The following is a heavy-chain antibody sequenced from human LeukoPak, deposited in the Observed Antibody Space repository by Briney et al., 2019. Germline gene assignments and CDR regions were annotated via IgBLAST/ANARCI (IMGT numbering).Heavy chain of an antibody. Sequence: SETLSLTCAVSGGSISSSSHYWGWIRQPPEKGLEWIGSIDYSGINYHNPSLKTRVTISVDTSKNQFSLRLSSVTAADTAIYYCARLTSSSWYFGDWSQGTLVTVSS. CDR1: GGSISSSSHY. V-gene: IGHV4-39*01. CDR2: IDYSGIN. D-gene: IGHD6-13*01. CDR3: ARLTSSSWYFGD. J-gene: IGHJ4*02.